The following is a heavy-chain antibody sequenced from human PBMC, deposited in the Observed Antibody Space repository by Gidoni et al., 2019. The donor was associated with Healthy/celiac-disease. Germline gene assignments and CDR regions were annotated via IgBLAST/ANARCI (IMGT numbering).Heavy chain of an antibody. V-gene: IGHV4-61*01. CDR2: IYYSGST. J-gene: IGHJ5*02. CDR1: GGSVSSGSYY. CDR3: ARADSWFDP. Sequence: QVQLQESGPGLVKPSETLSLTCTVSGGSVSSGSYYWSWIRQPPGKGLEWIGYIYYSGSTNYNPSLKSRVNISVDTSKNQFSLKLSSVTAADTAVYYCARADSWFDPWGQGTLVTVSS.